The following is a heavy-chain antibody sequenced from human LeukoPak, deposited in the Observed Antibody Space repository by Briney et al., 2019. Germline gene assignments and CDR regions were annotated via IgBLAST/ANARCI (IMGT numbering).Heavy chain of an antibody. CDR3: ARADYYGSGSYSPQLDY. Sequence: SVKVSFKASGGTFSSYAISWVRQAPGQGLEWMGGIIPIFGTANYAQKFQGRVTITADESTSTAYMELSSLRSEDTAVYYCARADYYGSGSYSPQLDYWGQGTLVTVSS. V-gene: IGHV1-69*13. CDR1: GGTFSSYA. D-gene: IGHD3-10*01. J-gene: IGHJ4*02. CDR2: IIPIFGTA.